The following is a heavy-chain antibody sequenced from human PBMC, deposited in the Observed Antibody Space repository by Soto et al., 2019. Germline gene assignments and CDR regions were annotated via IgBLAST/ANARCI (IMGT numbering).Heavy chain of an antibody. D-gene: IGHD3-22*01. Sequence: GGSLRLSCAASGFTFSSYAMSWVRQAPGKGLEWVSAISGSGGSTYYADSVKGRFTISRDNSKNTLYLQMNSLRAEDTAVYYCAIITMIVVVITTPFDYWGQGTLVTVS. J-gene: IGHJ4*02. CDR2: ISGSGGST. CDR1: GFTFSSYA. V-gene: IGHV3-23*01. CDR3: AIITMIVVVITTPFDY.